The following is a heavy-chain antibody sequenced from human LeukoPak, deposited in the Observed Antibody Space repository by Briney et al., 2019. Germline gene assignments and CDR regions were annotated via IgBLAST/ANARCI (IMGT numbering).Heavy chain of an antibody. V-gene: IGHV3-23*01. D-gene: IGHD3-9*01. J-gene: IGHJ4*02. Sequence: GGSLRLSCVVSGFTFRDYAMSWVRQAPGKGLEWVSSIGTTSGTTYYPDSVNGRFAISRDNSKNTLYLQMNSLRAEDTAVYYCAKEHVRYFDFATDQTIDYWGQGTLVTVSS. CDR3: AKEHVRYFDFATDQTIDY. CDR2: IGTTSGTT. CDR1: GFTFRDYA.